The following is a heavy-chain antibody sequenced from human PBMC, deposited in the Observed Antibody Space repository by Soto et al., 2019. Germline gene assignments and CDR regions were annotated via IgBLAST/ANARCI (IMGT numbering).Heavy chain of an antibody. Sequence: GGSLRLSCAASGFTFDDYTMHWVRQAPGKGLEWVSLISWDGGSTYYADSVKGRFTISRDNSKNSLYLQMNSLRTEDTALYYCAKGRTDVDIVATIRVYYYGMDVWGQGTTVTVSS. V-gene: IGHV3-43*01. J-gene: IGHJ6*02. CDR3: AKGRTDVDIVATIRVYYYGMDV. CDR2: ISWDGGST. D-gene: IGHD5-12*01. CDR1: GFTFDDYT.